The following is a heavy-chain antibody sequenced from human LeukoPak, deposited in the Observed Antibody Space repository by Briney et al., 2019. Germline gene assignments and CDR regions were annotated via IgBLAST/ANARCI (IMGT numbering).Heavy chain of an antibody. CDR2: IIPIFGTA. CDR3: ARGPLLPLDY. J-gene: IGHJ4*02. CDR1: GGTFSSYA. V-gene: IGHV1-69*05. D-gene: IGHD1-26*01. Sequence: ASVKVSCKASGGTFSSYAISWVRQAPGQALEWMGRIIPIFGTANYAQKFQGRVTITTDESTSTAYMELSSVRSEDTAVYYCARGPLLPLDYWGQGTLVTVSS.